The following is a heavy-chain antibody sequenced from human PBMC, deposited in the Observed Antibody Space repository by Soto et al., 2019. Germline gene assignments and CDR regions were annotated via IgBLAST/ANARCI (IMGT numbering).Heavy chain of an antibody. D-gene: IGHD2-2*01. J-gene: IGHJ6*04. CDR3: ARDHGLYCSSTSCYPAYYYGMDV. CDR1: GYTFTGYY. CDR2: INPNSGGT. V-gene: IGHV1-2*02. Sequence: ASVKVSCKASGYTFTGYYMHWVRQAPGQGLEWMGWINPNSGGTNYAQKFQGRVTMTRDTSISTAYMELSRLRSDDTAVYYCARDHGLYCSSTSCYPAYYYGMDVWGKGTMVTVSS.